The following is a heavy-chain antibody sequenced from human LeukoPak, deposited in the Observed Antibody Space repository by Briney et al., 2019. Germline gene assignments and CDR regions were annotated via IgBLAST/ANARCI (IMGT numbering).Heavy chain of an antibody. CDR1: GGSISTGNYW. CDR2: IFHTGKT. V-gene: IGHV4-39*01. Sequence: SETLSLTCDVSGGSISTGNYWWGWHRQPPGKGLEWIGIIFHTGKTHDNPSLRGRVSMSVDTSKNQFSLRLSAVTAADTDVYYCARQMGVGVWALDYWGQGALVTVSS. CDR3: ARQMGVGVWALDY. D-gene: IGHD3-16*01. J-gene: IGHJ4*02.